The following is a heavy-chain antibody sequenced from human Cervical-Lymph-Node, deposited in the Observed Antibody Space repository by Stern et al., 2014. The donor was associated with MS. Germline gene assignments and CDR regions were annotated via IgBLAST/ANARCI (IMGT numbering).Heavy chain of an antibody. CDR2: TIPLFGSA. D-gene: IGHD2-15*01. CDR1: GSTLSTYA. V-gene: IGHV1-69*01. J-gene: IGHJ4*02. CDR3: AAGYCSTATCYSGVTNLDS. Sequence: QVQLVQSGAEVKKPGSSVKVSCKASGSTLSTYAVSWVRQAPGQGLEWMGGTIPLFGSATYAQKFQGRVTITADESTTTAYMDLSSLTSEDTALYYCAAGYCSTATCYSGVTNLDSWGQGTLITVSS.